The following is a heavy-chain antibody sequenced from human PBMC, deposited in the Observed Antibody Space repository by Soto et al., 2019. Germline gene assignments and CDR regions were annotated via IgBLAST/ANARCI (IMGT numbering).Heavy chain of an antibody. V-gene: IGHV3-33*01. J-gene: IGHJ4*02. Sequence: PGGSLRLSCAASGFTFSSYGMHWVRPAPGKGLEWVAVIWYDGSNKYYADSVKGRFTISRDNSKNTLYLQMNSLRAEDTAVYYCASFDSSGYLTPQYDYWGQGTLVTVSS. CDR2: IWYDGSNK. CDR1: GFTFSSYG. CDR3: ASFDSSGYLTPQYDY. D-gene: IGHD3-22*01.